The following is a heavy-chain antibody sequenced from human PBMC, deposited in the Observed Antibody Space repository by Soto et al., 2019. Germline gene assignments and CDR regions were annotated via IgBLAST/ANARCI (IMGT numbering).Heavy chain of an antibody. J-gene: IGHJ4*02. CDR3: ATHSCGGDCRAWFVY. CDR2: ISAYNGNT. CDR1: GYTFTSYA. V-gene: IGHV1-18*01. Sequence: SSVKVSCKGSGYTFTSYAMHWVRQAPEQGLEWMGCISAYNGNTNYAQKLQGRVTMTTDTSTSTAYMELRSLRSDDTAVYYCATHSCGGDCRAWFVYWGQGTLVTVSS. D-gene: IGHD2-21*02.